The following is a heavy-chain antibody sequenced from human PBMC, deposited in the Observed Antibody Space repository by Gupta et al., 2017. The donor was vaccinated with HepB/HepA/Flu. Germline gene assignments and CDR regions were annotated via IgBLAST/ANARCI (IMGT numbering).Heavy chain of an antibody. CDR2: IKEDGSET. CDR1: GFTFSSSW. J-gene: IGHJ4*02. Sequence: GSLRLSCAASGFTFSSSWMSWARQAPGKGLEWVANIKEDGSETYYLDSVKGRFAVSRDNAKNSLYLQMNSLRVDDTAVYYCARVEGGRSSYFWGQGTRVTVSS. V-gene: IGHV3-7*01. CDR3: ARVEGGRSSYF. D-gene: IGHD1-26*01.